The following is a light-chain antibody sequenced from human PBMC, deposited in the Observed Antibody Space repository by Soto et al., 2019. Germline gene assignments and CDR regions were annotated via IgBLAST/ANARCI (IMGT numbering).Light chain of an antibody. Sequence: DIQLTQSPSFLSASVGDRVTITCRASQSISSWLAWYQQKPGKAPKLLIFDASTLKSGVPSRFSGSGSGTEFTLTISSLQPDDFATYYCQQYYTYPLTFGGGTKVDIK. J-gene: IGKJ4*01. CDR3: QQYYTYPLT. CDR1: QSISSW. CDR2: DAS. V-gene: IGKV1-5*01.